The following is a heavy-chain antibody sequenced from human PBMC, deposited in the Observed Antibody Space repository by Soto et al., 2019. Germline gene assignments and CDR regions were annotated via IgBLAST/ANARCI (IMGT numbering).Heavy chain of an antibody. J-gene: IGHJ4*02. D-gene: IGHD4-17*01. Sequence: EVQFVESGGDLVKPGGSLRLSCAASGFTFSIYNMDWVRQAPGKGPEWVASISSRSDYIHYADSVRGRFTISRDNAKNSLYLQMNSLRVEDTAVYYCASGKDYGDYHDWGQGTLVTVSS. CDR2: ISSRSDYI. CDR3: ASGKDYGDYHD. V-gene: IGHV3-21*04. CDR1: GFTFSIYN.